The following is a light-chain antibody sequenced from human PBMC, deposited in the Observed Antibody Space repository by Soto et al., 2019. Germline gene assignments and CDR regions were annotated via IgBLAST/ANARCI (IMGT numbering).Light chain of an antibody. Sequence: QAVVTQSPSASASLGASVKLTYTLSSGHSYYPIAWHHQPPDKGPRFLMKINGDGSHSNADGFPDRFSGSSSGAERYLSISSLQSEDEGDYYCQAWGSGTWVFGGGTKLTVL. CDR3: QAWGSGTWV. J-gene: IGLJ3*02. CDR1: SGHSYYP. CDR2: INGDGSH. V-gene: IGLV4-69*01.